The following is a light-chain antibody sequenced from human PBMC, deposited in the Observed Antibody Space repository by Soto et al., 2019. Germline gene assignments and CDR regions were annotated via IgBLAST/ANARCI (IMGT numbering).Light chain of an antibody. J-gene: IGKJ1*01. CDR2: GAY. CDR3: QHYNYWPPKT. CDR1: QSVGNN. V-gene: IGKV3-15*01. Sequence: ELVMAQSPATLSVSPGERTSLSCRASQSVGNNLAWYQQKPGQAPRLLIYGAYTRATGIPARFSGSGSGTDFTLTISSLQSEDFAVYYCQHYNYWPPKTFGQGTKVDI.